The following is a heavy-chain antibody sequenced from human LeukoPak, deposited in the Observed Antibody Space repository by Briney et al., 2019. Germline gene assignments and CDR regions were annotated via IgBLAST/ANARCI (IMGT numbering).Heavy chain of an antibody. V-gene: IGHV4-39*01. CDR3: ARNASTMIVPGGWFDP. CDR2: IYYSGST. D-gene: IGHD3-22*01. J-gene: IGHJ5*02. Sequence: SETLSLTCTVSGGSIRSSGYYWGWLRQPPGKGLEWIGSIYYSGSTSYTPSLKSRVTMIVDTSQNQFSLKLSSVTAADTAVYYCARNASTMIVPGGWFDPWGQGTLVTVSS. CDR1: GGSIRSSGYY.